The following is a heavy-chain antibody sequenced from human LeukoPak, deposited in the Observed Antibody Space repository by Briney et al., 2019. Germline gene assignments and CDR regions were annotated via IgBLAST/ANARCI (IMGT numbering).Heavy chain of an antibody. J-gene: IGHJ4*02. Sequence: SETLSLTCTVSGYSISSGYYWGWIRQPPGKGLEWIGSIYHSGSTYYNPSLKSRVTISVDTSKNQFSLKLSSVTAADTAVYYCARDLGPTRDFDYWGQGTLVTVSS. D-gene: IGHD2-15*01. CDR3: ARDLGPTRDFDY. CDR2: IYHSGST. CDR1: GYSISSGYY. V-gene: IGHV4-38-2*02.